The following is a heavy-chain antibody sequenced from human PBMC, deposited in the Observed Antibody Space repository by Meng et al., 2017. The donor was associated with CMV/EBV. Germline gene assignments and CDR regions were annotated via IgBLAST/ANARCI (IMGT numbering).Heavy chain of an antibody. V-gene: IGHV4-34*01. D-gene: IGHD3-3*01. J-gene: IGHJ6*02. CDR3: ARGFRDTIFGVVIMYGMDV. CDR1: GGSFSGYY. CDR2: INHSGST. Sequence: SETLSLTCAVYGGSFSGYYWSWIRQPPGKGLEGIGEINHSGSTNYNPSLKSRVTISVDTSKNQFSLKLSSVTAADTAVYYCARGFRDTIFGVVIMYGMDVWGQGTTVTVSS.